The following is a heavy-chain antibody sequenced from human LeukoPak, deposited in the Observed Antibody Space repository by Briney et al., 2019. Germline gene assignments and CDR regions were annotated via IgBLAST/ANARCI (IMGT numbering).Heavy chain of an antibody. Sequence: GGSLRLSCGASGFTFSSYSMHWVRQAPGKGLEYVSAISSNGGSTNYANSVKGRFSISRDNSKNTLYLQMGSLRSEDTAVYYCVEMATMKWGQGTLVIVSS. CDR3: VEMATMK. J-gene: IGHJ4*02. D-gene: IGHD5-24*01. CDR2: ISSNGGST. CDR1: GFTFSSYS. V-gene: IGHV3-64*01.